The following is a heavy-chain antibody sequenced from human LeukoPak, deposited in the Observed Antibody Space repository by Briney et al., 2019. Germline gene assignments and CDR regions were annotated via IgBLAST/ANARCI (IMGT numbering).Heavy chain of an antibody. J-gene: IGHJ4*02. CDR2: ISAYNGNT. CDR3: ARDPKLLWFGELHSTVISDY. D-gene: IGHD3-10*01. CDR1: GGTFSSYA. Sequence: ASVKVSCKASGGTFSSYAISWVRQAPGQGLEWMGWISAYNGNTNYAQKLQGRVTMTTDTSTSTAYMELRSLRSDDTAVYYCARDPKLLWFGELHSTVISDYWGQGTLVTVSS. V-gene: IGHV1-18*01.